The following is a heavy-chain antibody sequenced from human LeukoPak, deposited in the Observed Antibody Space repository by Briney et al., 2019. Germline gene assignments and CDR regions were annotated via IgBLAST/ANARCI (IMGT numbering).Heavy chain of an antibody. V-gene: IGHV3-9*01. CDR2: ISWNSGSI. D-gene: IGHD3-16*01. CDR3: ARLFYVTDY. Sequence: PGRSLRLSCAASGFTFDDYAMHWVRQAPGKGLEWVSGISWNSGSIGYADSVKGRFTISRDNAKNSLYLQMNSLRAEDTAVYYCARLFYVTDYWGQGTLVTVSS. J-gene: IGHJ4*02. CDR1: GFTFDDYA.